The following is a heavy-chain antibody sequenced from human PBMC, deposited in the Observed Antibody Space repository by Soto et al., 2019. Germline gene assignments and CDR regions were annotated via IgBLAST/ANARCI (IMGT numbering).Heavy chain of an antibody. D-gene: IGHD3-22*01. CDR3: VKENGYYSYFFDH. J-gene: IGHJ4*02. CDR2: ISSDGNSK. Sequence: GGSLRLSCAASEFTFSAHGMHWVRQAPGKGLEWVGIISSDGNSKFYGDSVKGRFTFSRDNSNNTLYLQMNSLKIEDTAVYYCVKENGYYSYFFDHWGRGTLVTVSS. CDR1: EFTFSAHG. V-gene: IGHV3-30*18.